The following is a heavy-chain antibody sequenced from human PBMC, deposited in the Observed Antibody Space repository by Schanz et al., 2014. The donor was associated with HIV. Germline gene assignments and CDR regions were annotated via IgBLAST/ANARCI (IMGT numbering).Heavy chain of an antibody. Sequence: EVQLLESGGGLVQPGESLRLSCAVSGFRFSSHAMTWVRQAPGKGLEGVGLIKSKTDGGTTDYAAPVKGRFTISRDDSKNTLYLRMNSLKTEDTAVYFCTTRRVLGVVQDFWGRGTLVTVSS. CDR2: IKSKTDGGTT. CDR1: GFRFSSHA. CDR3: TTRRVLGVVQDF. D-gene: IGHD3-3*01. J-gene: IGHJ4*02. V-gene: IGHV3-15*01.